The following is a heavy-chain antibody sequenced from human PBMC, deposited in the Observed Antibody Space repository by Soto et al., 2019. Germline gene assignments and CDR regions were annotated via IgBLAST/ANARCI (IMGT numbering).Heavy chain of an antibody. CDR1: GFSLKTGGAG. CDR2: IYWNEDK. CDR3: AHRGYGDYPRDNWFDP. D-gene: IGHD4-17*01. V-gene: IGHV2-5*01. Sequence: QITLKESGPTLVKPTQTLTLTCTFYGFSLKTGGAGVGWIRQPPEKPLEWLAVIYWNEDKRYNPSLRSRLTITKDTSKNRVVLTITNMDPVDTATYYCAHRGYGDYPRDNWFDPWGQGTLVTVSS. J-gene: IGHJ5*02.